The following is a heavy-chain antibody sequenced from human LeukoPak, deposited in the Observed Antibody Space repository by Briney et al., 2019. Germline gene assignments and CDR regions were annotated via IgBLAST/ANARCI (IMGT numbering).Heavy chain of an antibody. CDR3: ARHGRGSRSPNAFDF. J-gene: IGHJ3*01. V-gene: IGHV5-51*01. D-gene: IGHD3-10*01. CDR1: GYTFADYW. Sequence: GDSLKISCKASGYTFADYWIGWVRQMPGKGLQWMGVIYPDDSDIRYSPSFQGQVTISADKSIITAYLQWSSLKASDTAMYYCARHGRGSRSPNAFDFWGQGTMVTVSS. CDR2: IYPDDSDI.